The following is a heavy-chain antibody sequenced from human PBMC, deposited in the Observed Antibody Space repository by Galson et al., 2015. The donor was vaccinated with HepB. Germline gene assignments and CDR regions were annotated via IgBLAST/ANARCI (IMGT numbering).Heavy chain of an antibody. J-gene: IGHJ6*03. CDR2: IIPIFGTA. V-gene: IGHV1-69*13. D-gene: IGHD7-27*01. CDR1: GGTFSSYA. CDR3: ARVPISIWGSRRDYYYYMDV. Sequence: SVKVSCKASGGTFSSYAISWVRQAPGQGLEWMGGIIPIFGTANYAQKFQGRVTITADESTSTAYMELSSLRSEDTAVYYCARVPISIWGSRRDYYYYMDVWGKGTTVTVSS.